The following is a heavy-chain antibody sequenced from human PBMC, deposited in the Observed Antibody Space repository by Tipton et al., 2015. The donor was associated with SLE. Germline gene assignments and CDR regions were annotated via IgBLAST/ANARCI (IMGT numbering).Heavy chain of an antibody. D-gene: IGHD5-18*01. Sequence: TLSLTCAVSGGSISSINWWSWVRQPPGKGLEWIGEIYHSGSTYYNPSLKSRVTISVDTSKNQFSLKLSSVTAADTAVYYCARARGRYSYGYDAFDIWGQGTMVTVSS. V-gene: IGHV4-4*02. CDR2: IYHSGST. J-gene: IGHJ3*02. CDR1: GGSISSINW. CDR3: ARARGRYSYGYDAFDI.